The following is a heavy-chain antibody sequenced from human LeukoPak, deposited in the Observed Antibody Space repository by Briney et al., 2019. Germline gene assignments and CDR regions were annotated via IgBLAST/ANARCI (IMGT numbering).Heavy chain of an antibody. CDR1: GGSISSHY. J-gene: IGHJ4*02. CDR3: ATWYSSGWYHY. D-gene: IGHD6-19*01. V-gene: IGHV4-59*11. CDR2: IYYSGST. Sequence: PSETLSLTCTVSGGSISSHYWSWIRQPPGKGLEWLGYIYYSGSTNYNPSLKSRVTISVDTSKNQFSLKLSSVTAADTAVYYCATWYSSGWYHYWGQGTLVTVSS.